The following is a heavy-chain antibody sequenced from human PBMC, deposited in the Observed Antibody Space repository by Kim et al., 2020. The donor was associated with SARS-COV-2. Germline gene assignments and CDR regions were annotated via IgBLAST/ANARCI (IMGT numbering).Heavy chain of an antibody. CDR3: AKGLHSSSWYLVDY. D-gene: IGHD6-13*01. J-gene: IGHJ4*02. V-gene: IGHV3-9*01. Sequence: DPLRGPFTTSRDNAKNSLYLQMNSLRPEDTALYYCAKGLHSSSWYLVDYWGQGTLVTVSS.